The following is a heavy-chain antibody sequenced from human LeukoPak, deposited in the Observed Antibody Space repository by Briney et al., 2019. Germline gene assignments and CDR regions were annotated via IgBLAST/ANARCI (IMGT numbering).Heavy chain of an antibody. D-gene: IGHD3-9*01. J-gene: IGHJ4*02. CDR3: AREGYDILTGYYYFDY. Sequence: SETLSLTCTVSGGSISSYYWSWIRQPAGKGLEWIGRIYTSGSTNYSPSLKSRVTMSVDTSKNQFSLKLSSVTAADTAVYYCAREGYDILTGYYYFDYWGQGTLVTVSS. CDR2: IYTSGST. CDR1: GGSISSYY. V-gene: IGHV4-4*07.